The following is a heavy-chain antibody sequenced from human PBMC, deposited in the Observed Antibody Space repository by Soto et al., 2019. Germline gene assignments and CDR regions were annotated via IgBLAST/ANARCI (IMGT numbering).Heavy chain of an antibody. J-gene: IGHJ6*02. CDR1: GGTFSSYA. V-gene: IGHV1-69*12. CDR2: IIPIFGTA. Sequence: QVQLVQSGAEVKKPGSSVKVSCKASGGTFSSYAISWVRQAPGQGLEWMGGIIPIFGTANYAQKFQGRVTITADESTSTADMELSSLRSEATAVYYCARGGITRRGYDYYYGMDVWGQGTTVTVSS. D-gene: IGHD6-13*01. CDR3: ARGGITRRGYDYYYGMDV.